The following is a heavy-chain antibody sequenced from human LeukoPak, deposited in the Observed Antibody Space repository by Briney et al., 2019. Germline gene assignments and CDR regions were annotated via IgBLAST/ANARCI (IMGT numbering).Heavy chain of an antibody. J-gene: IGHJ6*02. D-gene: IGHD2-2*02. CDR3: ARTILGYCSSTSCYRDHYYYGMDV. V-gene: IGHV4-34*01. CDR2: INHSGST. CDR1: GGSFSGYY. Sequence: SETLSLTCAVYGGSFSGYYWSWIRQPPGKGLEWIGEINHSGSTNYNPSLKSRVTISVDTSKNQFSLKLSSVTAADTAVYYCARTILGYCSSTSCYRDHYYYGMDVWGQGTTVTVSS.